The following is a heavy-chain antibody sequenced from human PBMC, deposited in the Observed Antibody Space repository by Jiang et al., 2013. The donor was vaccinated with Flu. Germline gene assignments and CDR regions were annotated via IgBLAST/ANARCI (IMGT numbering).Heavy chain of an antibody. J-gene: IGHJ4*02. CDR2: IYYSGST. V-gene: IGHV4-61*01. Sequence: GSGLVKPSETLSLTCTVSGGSVSSGSYYWSWIRQPPGKGLEWIGYIYYSGSTNYNPSLKSRVTISVDTSKNQFSLKLSSVTAADTAVYYCAGLTDTAMVSESGFDYWGQGNPGHRLL. CDR1: GGSVSSGSYY. CDR3: AGLTDTAMVSESGFDY. D-gene: IGHD5-18*01.